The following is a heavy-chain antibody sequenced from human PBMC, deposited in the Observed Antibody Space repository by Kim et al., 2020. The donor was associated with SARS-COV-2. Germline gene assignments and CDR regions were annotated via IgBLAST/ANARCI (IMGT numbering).Heavy chain of an antibody. Sequence: SVKVSCKASGGTFSSYAISWVRQAPGQGLEWIGGIIPIFGTANYAQKFQGRVTITADESTSTAYMELSSLRSEDTAVYYCAREGGLPAGTFDPWGQGTLVTVSS. CDR3: AREGGLPAGTFDP. J-gene: IGHJ5*02. CDR2: IIPIFGTA. CDR1: GGTFSSYA. V-gene: IGHV1-69*13. D-gene: IGHD2-2*01.